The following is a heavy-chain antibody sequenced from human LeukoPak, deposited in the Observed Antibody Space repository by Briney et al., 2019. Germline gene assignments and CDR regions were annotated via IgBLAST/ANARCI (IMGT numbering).Heavy chain of an antibody. CDR3: ARNYYDSNGYPDS. V-gene: IGHV7-4-1*02. CDR1: GYTFTNYT. CDR2: INTNTGNP. Sequence: ASVKVSCKASGYTFTNYTINWVRLAPGQGLEWMGWINTNTGNPTYAQGFTGRFVFPLDTSVSTAYLQISGLKAEDTAVYYCARNYYDSNGYPDSWGQGTLVTVSS. J-gene: IGHJ5*01. D-gene: IGHD3-22*01.